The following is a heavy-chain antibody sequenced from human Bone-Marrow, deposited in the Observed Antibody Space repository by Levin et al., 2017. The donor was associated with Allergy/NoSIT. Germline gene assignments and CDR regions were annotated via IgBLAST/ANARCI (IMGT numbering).Heavy chain of an antibody. CDR2: IRSEVFGGAP. CDR1: GFSFGSYG. V-gene: IGHV3-49*04. Sequence: SCRGSGFSFGSYGLSWVRQVPGKGLEWIGVIRSEVFGGAPEYAASLGDRVTISRDDSESIAYLVMNSLKIEDTAVYYCARDMIPRDRYYYYGMDVWGQGTTVTVSS. D-gene: IGHD3-16*01. CDR3: ARDMIPRDRYYYYGMDV. J-gene: IGHJ6*02.